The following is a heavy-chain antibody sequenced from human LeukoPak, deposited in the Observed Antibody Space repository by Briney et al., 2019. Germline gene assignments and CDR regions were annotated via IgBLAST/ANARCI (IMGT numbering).Heavy chain of an antibody. CDR2: INPIGGST. V-gene: IGHV1-46*01. CDR3: ARDQGSSGYLYYFDY. Sequence: ASVKVSCKPSVYTFTSYFMHWVRPAPRQGLEWMGIINPIGGSTSYAQKFQGRVTMTRDTSTSTVYMELSSLRSEDTAVYYCARDQGSSGYLYYFDYWGQGTLVTVSS. D-gene: IGHD3-22*01. CDR1: VYTFTSYF. J-gene: IGHJ4*02.